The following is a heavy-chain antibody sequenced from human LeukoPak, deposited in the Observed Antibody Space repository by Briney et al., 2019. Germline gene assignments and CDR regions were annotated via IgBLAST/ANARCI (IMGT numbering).Heavy chain of an antibody. Sequence: PSETLSLTCTVSGGSISSYYWSWIRQPPGKGLEWIGYIYYSGSTNYNPSHKSRVTISVDTSKNQFSLKLSSVTAADTAVYYCARGGWLQFDYWGQGTLVTVSS. CDR1: GGSISSYY. V-gene: IGHV4-59*01. J-gene: IGHJ4*02. CDR2: IYYSGST. CDR3: ARGGWLQFDY. D-gene: IGHD5-24*01.